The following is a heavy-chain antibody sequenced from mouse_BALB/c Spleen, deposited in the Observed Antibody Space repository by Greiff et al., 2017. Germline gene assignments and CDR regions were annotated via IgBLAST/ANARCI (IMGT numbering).Heavy chain of an antibody. CDR2: INPYNGAT. CDR3: ARPSELVFDY. CDR1: GYSFTGYY. J-gene: IGHJ2*01. Sequence: EVKLLESGPELVKPGASVKISCKASGYSFTGYYMHWVKQSHVKSLEWIGRINPYNGATSYNQNFKDKASLTVDKSSSTAYMELHSLTSEDSAVYYCARPSELVFDYWGQGTTLTVSS. V-gene: IGHV1-31*01. D-gene: IGHD4-1*01.